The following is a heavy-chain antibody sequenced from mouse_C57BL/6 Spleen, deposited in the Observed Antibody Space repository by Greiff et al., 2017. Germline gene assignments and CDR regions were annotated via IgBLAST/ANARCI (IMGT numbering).Heavy chain of an antibody. J-gene: IGHJ4*01. V-gene: IGHV5-17*01. D-gene: IGHD2-1*01. CDR2: ISPGSSTI. CDR1: GFTFSDYG. Sequence: EVQLVQSGAGLVKPGASLKLSCAASGFTFSDYGMHWVRQAPGKGLEWVAYISPGSSTIYYADTVKGRFTLSRDNAKNTPFMQMSSLRSEDSAMYYCARPKDCGNYCAIDYWGQGTSVTVSS. CDR3: ARPKDCGNYCAIDY.